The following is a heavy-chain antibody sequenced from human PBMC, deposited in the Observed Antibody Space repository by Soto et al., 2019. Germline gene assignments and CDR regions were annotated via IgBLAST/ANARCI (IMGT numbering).Heavy chain of an antibody. CDR2: IYWDDDE. CDR3: AHRHKALDILTGYYWYYFDY. V-gene: IGHV2-5*02. Sequence: SGPTLVKPTQTLTLTCTVSGFSLSTSGVGVGWIRQPPGKALEWLALIYWDDDERYSPSLQSRLTITKDTSKNQVVLTMTNMDPVDTATYYCAHRHKALDILTGYYWYYFDYWGQGTLVTVSS. J-gene: IGHJ4*02. CDR1: GFSLSTSGVG. D-gene: IGHD3-9*01.